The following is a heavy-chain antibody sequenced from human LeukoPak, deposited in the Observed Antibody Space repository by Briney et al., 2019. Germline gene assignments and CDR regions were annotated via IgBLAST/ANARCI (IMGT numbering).Heavy chain of an antibody. CDR2: ISGSGGS. D-gene: IGHD3-22*01. Sequence: GGSLRLSCAASGFTFSSYAMTWVRQAPGKGLDWVSGISGSGGSNYADSVKGRFTISRDNSKNTLYLQMISLTAEDTAVYYCAKKTYDSSGYIDYWGQGTLVTVSS. CDR1: GFTFSSYA. V-gene: IGHV3-23*01. J-gene: IGHJ4*02. CDR3: AKKTYDSSGYIDY.